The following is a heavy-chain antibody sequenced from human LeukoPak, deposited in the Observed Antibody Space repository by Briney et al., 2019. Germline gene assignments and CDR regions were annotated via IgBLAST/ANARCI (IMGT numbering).Heavy chain of an antibody. CDR3: ARAYTYDYDSSVQDAFDI. D-gene: IGHD3-22*01. CDR2: IIPIFGTA. CDR1: GYTSTSYG. J-gene: IGHJ3*02. V-gene: IGHV1-69*13. Sequence: SVKVSCKASGYTSTSYGISWVRQAPGQGLECMGGIIPIFGTANYAQKFQGRVTITADESMSTAYMELSSLRSEDTAVYYCARAYTYDYDSSVQDAFDIWGQRTMVTVSS.